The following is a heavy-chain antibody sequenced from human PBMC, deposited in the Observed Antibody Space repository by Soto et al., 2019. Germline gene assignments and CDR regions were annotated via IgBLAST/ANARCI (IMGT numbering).Heavy chain of an antibody. J-gene: IGHJ4*02. CDR2: IYWYDFQ. CDR1: GFSLTTTGLG. CDR3: AHSPDLSHFDY. Sequence: QITLKESGPMLVKPTQTLTLTCTFSGFSLTTTGLGVGWIRQPPGKTLEWLAAIYWYDFQRYSPSLKSRLTITTATSKNQVVLTMTNTEPADPATYYSAHSPDLSHFDYWGPGILVTVSS. V-gene: IGHV2-5*01.